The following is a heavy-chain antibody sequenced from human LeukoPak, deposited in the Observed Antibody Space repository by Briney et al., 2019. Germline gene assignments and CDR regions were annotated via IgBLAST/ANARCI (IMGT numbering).Heavy chain of an antibody. CDR1: GGSISSYY. J-gene: IGHJ4*02. CDR2: IYYSGST. V-gene: IGHV4-59*01. Sequence: SETLSLTCTVSGGSISSYYWSWIRQPPGKGLEWIGYIYYSGSTNYNPSLKSRVTISVDTSKNQFSLKLSSVTAADTAVYYCARVRSGFDSLYSYYFDYWGQGTLVTVSS. D-gene: IGHD3-9*01. CDR3: ARVRSGFDSLYSYYFDY.